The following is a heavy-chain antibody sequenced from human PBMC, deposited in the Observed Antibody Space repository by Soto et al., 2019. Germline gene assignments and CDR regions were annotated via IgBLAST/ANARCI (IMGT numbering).Heavy chain of an antibody. CDR3: ASTCYRYFDWLVDH. Sequence: QVQLVQSGAEVKKPGASVKVSCKASGYSFTNYDINWVRQVTGQGLEWMGWMNPNSGKTGYAQKFQGRVTMTRNTSITTAYMELSGLTSEDTAVYYCASTCYRYFDWLVDHWGHGTLVTVSS. CDR2: MNPNSGKT. V-gene: IGHV1-8*01. J-gene: IGHJ4*01. CDR1: GYSFTNYD. D-gene: IGHD3-9*01.